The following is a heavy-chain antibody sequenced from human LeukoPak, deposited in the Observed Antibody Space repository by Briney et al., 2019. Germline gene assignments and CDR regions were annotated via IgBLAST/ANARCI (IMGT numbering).Heavy chain of an antibody. V-gene: IGHV4-59*01. D-gene: IGHD6-19*01. J-gene: IGHJ4*02. CDR1: GGSISSYY. CDR3: ARVGISSGWSIDY. CDR2: IYYSEST. Sequence: SETLSLTCTVSGGSISSYYWSWIRQPPGNGLEWIGYIYYSESTNYNPSLKSRVTISVDTSKNQFSLKLSSVTAADTSVYYCARVGISSGWSIDYWGQGTLVTVSS.